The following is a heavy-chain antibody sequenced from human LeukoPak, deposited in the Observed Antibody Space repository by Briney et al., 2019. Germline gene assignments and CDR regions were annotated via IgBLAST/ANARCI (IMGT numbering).Heavy chain of an antibody. Sequence: PGGSLRLSCAASGFTVSSNYMSWVRQAPGKGLEWVSVIYSGGSTYYADSVKGRFTISRDNSKNTLYLQMNSLRAEDTAVYYCARDSVDTAMIDYWGQGTLVTVSS. CDR3: ARDSVDTAMIDY. V-gene: IGHV3-66*02. J-gene: IGHJ4*02. CDR2: IYSGGST. CDR1: GFTVSSNY. D-gene: IGHD5-18*01.